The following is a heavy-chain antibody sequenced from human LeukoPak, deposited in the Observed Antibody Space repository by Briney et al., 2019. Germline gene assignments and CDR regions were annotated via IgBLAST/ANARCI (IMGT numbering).Heavy chain of an antibody. D-gene: IGHD5-18*01. CDR1: GFTFSSFA. J-gene: IGHJ4*02. CDR2: ISGSGGST. V-gene: IGHV3-23*01. CDR3: AKVDTAIMGALDY. Sequence: PGGSLRLSCAASGFTFSSFAMSWVRQAPGKGLEWVSAISGSGGSTYYADSVKGRLTISRDNSKNTLYLQMNSLRAEDTAVYYCAKVDTAIMGALDYWGQGTLVTVSS.